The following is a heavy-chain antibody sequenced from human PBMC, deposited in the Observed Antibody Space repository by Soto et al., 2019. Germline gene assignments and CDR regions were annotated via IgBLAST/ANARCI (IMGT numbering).Heavy chain of an antibody. D-gene: IGHD3-22*01. CDR2: TIPMFGTP. Sequence: QVQLVQSGAEMQQPGASVRVSCKASGGTFSKYAFSWVRQAPGQGLEWLGGTIPMFGTPNYAQKVQGRVAISADESTATVYMELSSLRSEDTAVYFCARPLRDRSYYYGMAVWGQGTTVTVSS. CDR3: ARPLRDRSYYYGMAV. V-gene: IGHV1-69*01. J-gene: IGHJ6*02. CDR1: GGTFSKYA.